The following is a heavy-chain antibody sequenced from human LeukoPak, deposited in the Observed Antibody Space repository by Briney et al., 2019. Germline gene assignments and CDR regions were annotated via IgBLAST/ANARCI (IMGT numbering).Heavy chain of an antibody. J-gene: IGHJ4*02. V-gene: IGHV1-18*01. Sequence: ASVTVSFTASGYSFTNYGITWVRQAPGQGLEWMGWISAYNGHTNYAQKFQGRVSMTTDTSTSTAYMELRSLRSDDTAVYYCARVWRTSPYYVDYWGQGTLVTVSS. CDR1: GYSFTNYG. D-gene: IGHD3-16*01. CDR3: ARVWRTSPYYVDY. CDR2: ISAYNGHT.